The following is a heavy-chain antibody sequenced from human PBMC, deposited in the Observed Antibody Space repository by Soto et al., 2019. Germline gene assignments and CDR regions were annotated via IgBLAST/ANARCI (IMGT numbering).Heavy chain of an antibody. D-gene: IGHD2-8*01. CDR2: INPKSGGT. V-gene: IGHV1-2*04. CDR1: GYSFTDYH. Sequence: ASVKVSCKASGYSFTDYHIHWVRQAPGQGLEWLGRINPKSGGTSTTQKFQGWVTMTRDRSISTVYMELTRLRSDDTAVYFCARGHSTDCSNGVCSFFYNHEMDVWGQGTTVTVSS. CDR3: ARGHSTDCSNGVCSFFYNHEMDV. J-gene: IGHJ6*02.